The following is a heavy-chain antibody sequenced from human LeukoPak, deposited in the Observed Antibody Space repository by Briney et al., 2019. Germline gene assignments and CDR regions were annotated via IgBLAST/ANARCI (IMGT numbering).Heavy chain of an antibody. CDR1: GYTFTSYA. D-gene: IGHD6-13*01. CDR2: INTNTGNP. CDR3: AAQPRSIAAAGYYYYMDV. V-gene: IGHV7-4-1*02. J-gene: IGHJ6*03. Sequence: ASVKVSCKASGYTFTSYAMNCVRQAPGQGLEWMGWINTNTGNPTYAQCFTGRFVFSLHTSVSTAYLQISSLTAEDTAVYYCAAQPRSIAAAGYYYYMDVWGKGTPVTVSS.